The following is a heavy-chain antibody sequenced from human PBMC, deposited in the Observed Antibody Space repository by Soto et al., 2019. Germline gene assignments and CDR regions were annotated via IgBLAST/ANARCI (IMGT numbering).Heavy chain of an antibody. CDR2: IYYRRST. CDR1: GASMKTCRYY. V-gene: IGHV4-39*01. D-gene: IGHD3-9*01. CDR3: ARPGDGNGDMDS. J-gene: IGHJ5*02. Sequence: SENLSLTCTVSGASMKTCRYYWGWIRRPPGKGLEWIGNIYYRRSTDYKPSLESRVIISLDTSKNQFSLKLTSVTAADTAVYYCARPGDGNGDMDSWGQGTLVTSPQ.